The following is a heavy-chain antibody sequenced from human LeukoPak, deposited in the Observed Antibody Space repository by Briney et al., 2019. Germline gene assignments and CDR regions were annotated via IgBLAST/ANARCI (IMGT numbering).Heavy chain of an antibody. CDR3: ARVPNDYSNYGRGGGLYYYMDV. D-gene: IGHD4-11*01. Sequence: EASVKVSCKASGGTFSSYAISWVRQAPGQGLEWMGRIIPILGIANYAQKFQGRVTITADESTSTAYMELSSLRSEDTAVYYCARVPNDYSNYGRGGGLYYYMDVWGKGTTVTVSS. CDR2: IIPILGIA. J-gene: IGHJ6*03. CDR1: GGTFSSYA. V-gene: IGHV1-69*04.